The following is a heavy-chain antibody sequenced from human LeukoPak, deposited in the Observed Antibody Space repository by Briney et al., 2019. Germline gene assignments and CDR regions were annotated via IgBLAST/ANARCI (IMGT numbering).Heavy chain of an antibody. CDR3: ERGFTYYDSSGSYVDY. Sequence: AGGSLRLSCAASGFTFSSYGMHWVRQAPGKGLEYVSAICSNGGGKYYADSVKGRFTISRDNSKKTLYLQMSSLRAEDTAVYYGERGFTYYDSSGSYVDYWGQGTLVTVSS. D-gene: IGHD3-10*01. V-gene: IGHV3-64D*06. CDR1: GFTFSSYG. J-gene: IGHJ4*02. CDR2: ICSNGGGK.